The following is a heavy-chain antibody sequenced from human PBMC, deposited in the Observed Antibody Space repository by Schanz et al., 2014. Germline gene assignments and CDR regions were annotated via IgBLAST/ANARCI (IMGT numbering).Heavy chain of an antibody. Sequence: EVQLLESGGALEQPGGSLRLSCAASGITFSDYAMSWVRQAPGKGLEWVANINQDGSDKSYVDSVKGRFTISRDNAKNSLYLEMTSLRGEDTAVYYCARVLGGDEGLDQWGQGTLVTVSS. CDR3: ARVLGGDEGLDQ. V-gene: IGHV3-7*01. CDR1: GITFSDYA. CDR2: INQDGSDK. D-gene: IGHD4-17*01. J-gene: IGHJ4*02.